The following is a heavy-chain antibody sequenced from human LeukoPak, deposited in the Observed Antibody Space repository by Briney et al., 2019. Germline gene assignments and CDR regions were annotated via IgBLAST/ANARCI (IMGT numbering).Heavy chain of an antibody. CDR3: ARGRYDFWSRTIDY. CDR1: GGSFSGYY. J-gene: IGHJ4*02. D-gene: IGHD3-3*01. V-gene: IGHV4-34*01. Sequence: SETLSLTCAVYGGSFSGYYWSWIRQPPGKGLEWIGEINHSGSTNYNPSLKSRVTISVDTSKNQFSLKLSSVTAADAAVYYCARGRYDFWSRTIDYWGQGTLVTVSS. CDR2: INHSGST.